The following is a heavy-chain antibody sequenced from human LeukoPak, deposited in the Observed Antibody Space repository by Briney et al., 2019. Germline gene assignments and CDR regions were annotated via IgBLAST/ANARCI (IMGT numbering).Heavy chain of an antibody. Sequence: PSETLSLTCTVSGGSISSYYWSWIRQPPGKGLEWIGYIYYSGSTNYNPSPKSRVTISVDASKNQFSLKLSSVTAADTAVYYCARHPKRIRIAALDCGMDVWGQGTTVTVSS. CDR1: GGSISSYY. V-gene: IGHV4-59*08. D-gene: IGHD6-13*01. J-gene: IGHJ6*02. CDR3: ARHPKRIRIAALDCGMDV. CDR2: IYYSGST.